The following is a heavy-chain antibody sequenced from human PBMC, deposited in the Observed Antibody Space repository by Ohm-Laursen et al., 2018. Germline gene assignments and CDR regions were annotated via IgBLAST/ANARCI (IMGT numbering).Heavy chain of an antibody. Sequence: SLRLSCTASGFTFSSYGMNWVRQAPGKGLEWVSSISSSSSYIYYADSVKGRFTISRDNAKNSLYLQMNSLRAEDTAVYYCARALIAARRPRTIDYWGQGTLVTVSS. CDR3: ARALIAARRPRTIDY. J-gene: IGHJ4*02. CDR2: ISSSSSYI. D-gene: IGHD6-6*01. V-gene: IGHV3-21*01. CDR1: GFTFSSYG.